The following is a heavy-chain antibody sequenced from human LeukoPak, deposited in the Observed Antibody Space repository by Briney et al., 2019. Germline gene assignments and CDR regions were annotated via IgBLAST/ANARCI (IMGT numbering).Heavy chain of an antibody. V-gene: IGHV1-69*01. D-gene: IGHD3-22*01. CDR3: AKTAARDYDSSGYSFDY. CDR2: IIPIFGTA. CDR1: GGTFSSYA. Sequence: ASVKVSCKASGGTFSSYAISWVRQAPGQGLEWMGGIIPIFGTANYAQKFQGRVTITADESTSTGYMELSSLRSEDTAVYYCAKTAARDYDSSGYSFDYWGQGTLVTVSS. J-gene: IGHJ4*02.